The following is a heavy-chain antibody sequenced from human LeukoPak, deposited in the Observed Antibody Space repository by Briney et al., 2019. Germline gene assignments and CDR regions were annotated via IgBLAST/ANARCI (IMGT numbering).Heavy chain of an antibody. CDR2: TSTYNDGK. CDR3: AKGVVVVPAAMAGYFDY. D-gene: IGHD2-2*01. V-gene: IGHV1-18*01. CDR1: GYTFTYYA. J-gene: IGHJ4*02. Sequence: ASVKVSCKASGYTFTYYAITWVRQAPGQGLEWMGWTSTYNDGKNYAQSLQGRITMTTDTSTNTAYMELSSLRSDDTAVYYCAKGVVVVPAAMAGYFDYWGQGTLVAVSS.